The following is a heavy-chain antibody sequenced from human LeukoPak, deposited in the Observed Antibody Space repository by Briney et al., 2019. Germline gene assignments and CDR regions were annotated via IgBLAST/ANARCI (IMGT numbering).Heavy chain of an antibody. J-gene: IGHJ4*02. V-gene: IGHV1-69*06. Sequence: SVKVSCKASGGTFSSYAISWVRQAPGQGLEWMGGIIPIFGTANYVQKFQGRVTITADKSTSTAYMELSSLRSEDTAVYYCARDDIPVAGRSFDYWGQGTLVTVSS. D-gene: IGHD6-19*01. CDR3: ARDDIPVAGRSFDY. CDR2: IIPIFGTA. CDR1: GGTFSSYA.